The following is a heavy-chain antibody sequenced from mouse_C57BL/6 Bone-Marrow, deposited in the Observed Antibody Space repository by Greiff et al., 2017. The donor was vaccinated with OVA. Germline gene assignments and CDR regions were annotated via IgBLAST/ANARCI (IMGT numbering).Heavy chain of an antibody. D-gene: IGHD4-1*01. CDR1: GYTFTDYY. CDR3: ARLGANWDVGGD. CDR2: INPNNGGT. J-gene: IGHJ2*01. V-gene: IGHV1-26*01. Sequence: VQLQQSGPELVKPGASVKISCKASGYTFTDYYMNWVKQSHGKSLEWIGDINPNNGGTSYNQKFKGKATLTVDKSSSTAYMELRSLTSEDYAVYYCARLGANWDVGGDWGQGTTLTVSS.